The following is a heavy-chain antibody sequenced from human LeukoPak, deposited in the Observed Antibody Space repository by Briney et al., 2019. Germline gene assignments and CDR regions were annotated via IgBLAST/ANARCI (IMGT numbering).Heavy chain of an antibody. CDR1: RLSFSSYW. J-gene: IGHJ4*02. CDR2: INGDGTST. Sequence: GGSLRLSCAASRLSFSSYWMHWVRQGPGKGLVWVSRINGDGTSTSYADSVKGRFTISRDNARNTVYLQMNSLRVEDTAVYYCARPPRGFGFDYWGLGTLVTVSS. V-gene: IGHV3-74*01. CDR3: ARPPRGFGFDY. D-gene: IGHD3-10*01.